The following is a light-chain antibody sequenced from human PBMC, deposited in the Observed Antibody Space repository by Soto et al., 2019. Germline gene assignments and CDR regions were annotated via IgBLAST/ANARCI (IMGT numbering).Light chain of an antibody. Sequence: EIVLTQSPSTLSFSPWERSSLSCLASQSVSSNYLAWYQQKPGLAPRLLIYDASRRATGIPDRFSGSGSGADFILSISRLEPEDFAVYYCQQYGSSPWTFGQGTKVDIK. CDR2: DAS. CDR3: QQYGSSPWT. J-gene: IGKJ1*01. V-gene: IGKV3D-20*01. CDR1: QSVSSNY.